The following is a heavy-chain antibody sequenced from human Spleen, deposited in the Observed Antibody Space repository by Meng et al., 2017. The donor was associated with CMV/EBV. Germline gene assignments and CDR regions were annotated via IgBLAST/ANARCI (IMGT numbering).Heavy chain of an antibody. CDR3: ARSYSNYVTPRYYFDY. D-gene: IGHD4-11*01. V-gene: IGHV1-46*01. J-gene: IGHJ4*02. CDR1: GYTSTSYY. Sequence: SGYTSTSYYRHWVRQAPGQGLEWMGIINPSGGSTNYEQKFQGRVTMTRDTSTSTVYMELSSLRSEDTAVYYCARSYSNYVTPRYYFDYWGQGTLVTVSS. CDR2: INPSGGST.